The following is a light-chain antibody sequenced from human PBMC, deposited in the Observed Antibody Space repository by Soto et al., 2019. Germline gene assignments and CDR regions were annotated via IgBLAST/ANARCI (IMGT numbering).Light chain of an antibody. V-gene: IGLV1-40*01. CDR1: SSNIGAGYN. J-gene: IGLJ2*01. CDR3: QSYDSSLSGHVV. CDR2: SNS. Sequence: QTVVTQPPSVSGAPGQRVTISGTGSSSNIGAGYNVHWYQQLPGTAPKLLIYSNSNRPSGVPDRFSGSKSGTSASLAITGLQAEDEADYYCQSYDSSLSGHVVFGGGTKLTVL.